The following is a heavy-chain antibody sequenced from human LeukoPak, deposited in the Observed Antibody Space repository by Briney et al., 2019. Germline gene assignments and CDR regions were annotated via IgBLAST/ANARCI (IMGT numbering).Heavy chain of an antibody. Sequence: ASVTVSCKASGYTFTSYGISWVRQAPGQGLEWMGWISAYNGNTNYAQKLQGRVTMTTDTSTSTAYMELRSLRSDDTAVYYCAAVRFDGSGSGAFDIWGQGAMVTVSS. V-gene: IGHV1-18*01. CDR2: ISAYNGNT. D-gene: IGHD3-10*01. CDR1: GYTFTSYG. J-gene: IGHJ3*02. CDR3: AAVRFDGSGSGAFDI.